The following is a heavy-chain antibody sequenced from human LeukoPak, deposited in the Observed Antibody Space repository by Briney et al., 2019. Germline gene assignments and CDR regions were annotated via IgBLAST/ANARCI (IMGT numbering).Heavy chain of an antibody. J-gene: IGHJ4*02. CDR3: ARRRWLQTLLYFDY. V-gene: IGHV1-2*02. CDR2: INPNSGGT. Sequence: VASVKVSCKASGYTFTSYYMHWVRQAPGQGLEWMGWINPNSGGTNYAQKFQGRVTMTRDTSISTAYMELSRLRSDDTAVYYCARRRWLQTLLYFDYWGQGTLVTVSS. CDR1: GYTFTSYY. D-gene: IGHD5-24*01.